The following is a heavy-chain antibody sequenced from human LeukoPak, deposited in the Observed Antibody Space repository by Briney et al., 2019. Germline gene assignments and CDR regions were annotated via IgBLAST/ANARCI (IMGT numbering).Heavy chain of an antibody. CDR2: IYTSGST. CDR3: ARWYSNYIWYFDL. V-gene: IGHV4-61*05. CDR1: GGSISSSSYY. Sequence: SETLSLTCTVSGGSISSSSYYWGWIRQPPGKGLEWIGRIYTSGSTNYNPSLKSRVTMSVDTSKNQFSLKLSSVTAADTAVYYCARWYSNYIWYFDLWGRGTLVTVSS. J-gene: IGHJ2*01. D-gene: IGHD4-4*01.